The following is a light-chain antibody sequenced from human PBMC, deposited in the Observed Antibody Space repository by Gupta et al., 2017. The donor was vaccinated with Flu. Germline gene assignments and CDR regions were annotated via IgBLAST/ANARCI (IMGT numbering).Light chain of an antibody. CDR3: VTWDTGLSALV. J-gene: IGLJ2*01. V-gene: IGLV1-51*02. Sequence: SSSNIVNKYVSWYHQLPGTAPKLLIYEDEKRPSGMPDRFAGSKSGTSATLGITGLQTGDEADYYCVTWDTGLSALVFGGGTKLTVL. CDR1: SSNIVNKY. CDR2: EDE.